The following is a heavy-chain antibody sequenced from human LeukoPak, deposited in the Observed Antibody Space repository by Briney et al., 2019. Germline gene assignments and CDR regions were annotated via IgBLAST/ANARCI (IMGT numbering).Heavy chain of an antibody. CDR3: AKDIQLST. J-gene: IGHJ3*01. D-gene: IGHD5-24*01. V-gene: IGHV3-23*01. CDR2: IGSSGGST. Sequence: GGSLRLSCAASGFTFSSATMSWVRQAPGKGLEWVSLIGSSGGSTYYADSVKGRFTISRDNSKNTLSLQMNSLRVEDTAIYYCAKDIQLSTWGLGTMVTVSS. CDR1: GFTFSSAT.